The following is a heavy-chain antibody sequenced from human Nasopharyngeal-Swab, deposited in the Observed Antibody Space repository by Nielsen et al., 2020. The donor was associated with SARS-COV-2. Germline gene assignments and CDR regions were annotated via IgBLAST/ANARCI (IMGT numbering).Heavy chain of an antibody. Sequence: VRQAPGKGLEWISYISTTTATIYYADSVKGRFTISRDNAKNPLYLQMNSLRAEDTAVYYCAREVPYSGHDDAFDIWGQGTMVTVSS. CDR2: ISTTTATI. J-gene: IGHJ3*02. D-gene: IGHD5-12*01. V-gene: IGHV3-48*03. CDR3: AREVPYSGHDDAFDI.